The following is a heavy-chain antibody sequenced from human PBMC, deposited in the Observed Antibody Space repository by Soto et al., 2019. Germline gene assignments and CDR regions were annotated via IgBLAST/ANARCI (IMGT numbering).Heavy chain of an antibody. CDR2: IYFRGNT. V-gene: IGHV4-39*01. CDR1: GDSINSDKYY. D-gene: IGHD4-17*01. CDR3: ARSSTTLTYYIDY. Sequence: NPSETLSLTCSVSGDSINSDKYYWGWIRQPPGKGLEWIGSIYFRGNTYYNPSLQTRVTISLDTSKNQFSLKLSSVSAADTAVYNCARSSTTLTYYIDYWGQGTLVTVSS. J-gene: IGHJ4*02.